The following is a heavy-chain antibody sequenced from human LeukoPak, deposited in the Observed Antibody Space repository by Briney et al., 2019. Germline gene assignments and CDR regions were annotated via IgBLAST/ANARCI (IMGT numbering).Heavy chain of an antibody. V-gene: IGHV1-69*04. CDR2: IIPILGIA. CDR1: GGAFSSYA. J-gene: IGHJ4*02. CDR3: ARDRHGLKESPTHLIGY. Sequence: SVKVSCKASGGAFSSYAISWVRQAPGQGLEWMGRIIPILGIANYAQKFQGRVTITADKSTSTAYMELSSLRSEDTAVYYCARDRHGLKESPTHLIGYWGQGTLVTVSS.